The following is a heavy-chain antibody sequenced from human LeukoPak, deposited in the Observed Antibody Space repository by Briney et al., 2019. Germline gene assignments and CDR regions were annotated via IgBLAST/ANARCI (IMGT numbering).Heavy chain of an antibody. CDR3: AKVGRDGYISFDY. V-gene: IGHV3-23*01. D-gene: IGHD5-24*01. J-gene: IGHJ4*02. CDR2: ISGSGGST. Sequence: PGGSLRLSCAASGFTFSSYAMSWVRQAPGKGLEWVSAISGSGGSTYYADSVKGRFTISRGNSKNTLYLQMNSLRAEDTAVYYCAKVGRDGYISFDYWGQGTLVTVSS. CDR1: GFTFSSYA.